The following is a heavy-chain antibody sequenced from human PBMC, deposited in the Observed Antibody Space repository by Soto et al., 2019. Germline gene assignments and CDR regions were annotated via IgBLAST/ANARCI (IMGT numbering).Heavy chain of an antibody. CDR1: GFTFSGFG. Sequence: GGSLRLSCEASGFTFSGFGMHWVRQAPGKGLEWVAVIWYDGSKKYYADCVKGRFTISRDNSKNALYLQMNSLRAEDTAVYYCARGRGGSYGGNSAHFDIWGQGTMVTVSS. J-gene: IGHJ3*02. CDR2: IWYDGSKK. CDR3: ARGRGGSYGGNSAHFDI. D-gene: IGHD4-17*01. V-gene: IGHV3-33*01.